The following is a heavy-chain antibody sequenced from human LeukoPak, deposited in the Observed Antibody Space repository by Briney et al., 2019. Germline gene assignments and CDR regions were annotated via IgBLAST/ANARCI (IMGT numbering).Heavy chain of an antibody. CDR1: GYTFTSYD. J-gene: IGHJ4*02. CDR2: ISAYNGNT. Sequence: ASVKVSCKASGYTFTSYDINWVRQATGQGLEWMGWISAYNGNTNYAQKLQGRVTMTTDTSTSTAYMELRSLRSDDTAVYYCARGGPGLRFLEWSLDYWGQGTLVTVSS. D-gene: IGHD3-3*01. CDR3: ARGGPGLRFLEWSLDY. V-gene: IGHV1-18*01.